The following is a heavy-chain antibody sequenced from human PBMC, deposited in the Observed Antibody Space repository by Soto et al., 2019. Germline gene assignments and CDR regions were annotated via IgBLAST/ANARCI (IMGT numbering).Heavy chain of an antibody. J-gene: IGHJ6*03. Sequence: QVQLVQSGPEVKKPGASVKVSCKASGYTFSSYGISWVRQAPGQGFEWMAWISVDNGNTNFAQRFQGRVTMTTDTGASTAYMELSSLRSDDTAVYYCARFKQGDNRNPNGNPYYYYMVVWGEGTTVTGSS. CDR3: ARFKQGDNRNPNGNPYYYYMVV. D-gene: IGHD3-16*01. CDR1: GYTFSSYG. V-gene: IGHV1-18*01. CDR2: ISVDNGNT.